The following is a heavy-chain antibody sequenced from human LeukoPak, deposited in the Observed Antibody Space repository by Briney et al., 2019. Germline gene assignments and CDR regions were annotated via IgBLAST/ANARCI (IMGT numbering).Heavy chain of an antibody. CDR3: ARGGLTYYYDSSGPDY. Sequence: SVKVSCKASGGTFSSYAISWVRQAPGQGLEWMGRIIPILGIANYAQKFQGRVTMTRDTSTSTVYMELSSLRSEDTAVYYCARGGLTYYYDSSGPDYWGQGTLVTVSS. CDR2: IIPILGIA. J-gene: IGHJ4*02. D-gene: IGHD3-22*01. V-gene: IGHV1-69*04. CDR1: GGTFSSYA.